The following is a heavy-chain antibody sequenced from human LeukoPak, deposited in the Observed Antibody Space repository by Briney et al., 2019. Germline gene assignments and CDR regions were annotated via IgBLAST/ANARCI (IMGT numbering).Heavy chain of an antibody. D-gene: IGHD1-1*01. CDR2: IYPGDSDT. CDR1: GYSFTSYW. J-gene: IGHJ3*02. CDR3: ASSLIRYNWNDGSDAFDI. Sequence: GESLKISCKGSGYSFTSYWIGWVRQMPGKGLEWMGIIYPGDSDTRYSPSFQGQVTISADKSISTAYLQWSSLKASVTAMYYCASSLIRYNWNDGSDAFDIWGQGTMVTVSS. V-gene: IGHV5-51*01.